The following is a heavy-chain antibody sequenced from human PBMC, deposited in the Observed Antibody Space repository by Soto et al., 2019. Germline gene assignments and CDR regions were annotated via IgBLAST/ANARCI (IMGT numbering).Heavy chain of an antibody. CDR1: GDSVSSNSAA. V-gene: IGHV6-1*01. J-gene: IGHJ4*02. CDR3: ARDLHGGLDF. CDR2: TYFRSKWFH. D-gene: IGHD2-15*01. Sequence: SQTLSLTCAISGDSVSSNSAAWNWIRQSPSRGLEWLGRTYFRSKWFHDYATSVKGRIIINPDSSKNQCSLQLNSVTPDDTAMYFCARDLHGGLDFWGQGTLVTVSS.